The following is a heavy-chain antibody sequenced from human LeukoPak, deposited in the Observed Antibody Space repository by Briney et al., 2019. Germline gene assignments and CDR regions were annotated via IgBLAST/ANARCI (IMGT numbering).Heavy chain of an antibody. CDR3: ARSPTGLPKSNDF. J-gene: IGHJ4*02. Sequence: GASVKVSCKTSGYTFTSDAINCVRQATGQGLEWMGWMNPNSGNTGYAQKFQGRVTMTRNTSISTAYMELSSLRSEDTAIYYCARSPTGLPKSNDFSGPGTLVTVSS. CDR2: MNPNSGNT. V-gene: IGHV1-8*01. CDR1: GYTFTSDA. D-gene: IGHD4-17*01.